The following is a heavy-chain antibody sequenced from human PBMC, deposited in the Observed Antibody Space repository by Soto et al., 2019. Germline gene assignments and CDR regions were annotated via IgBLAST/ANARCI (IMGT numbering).Heavy chain of an antibody. J-gene: IGHJ6*02. D-gene: IGHD4-4*01. CDR2: ISGSGGST. CDR1: GFTFSSYA. V-gene: IGHV3-23*01. CDR3: AKESGYSNFYYYYGMDV. Sequence: GGSLRLSCAASGFTFSSYAMSWVRQAPGKGLEWVSAISGSGGSTYYADSVKGRFTISRDNSKNTLYLQMNSLRAEDTAVYYCAKESGYSNFYYYYGMDVWGQGTTVTVSS.